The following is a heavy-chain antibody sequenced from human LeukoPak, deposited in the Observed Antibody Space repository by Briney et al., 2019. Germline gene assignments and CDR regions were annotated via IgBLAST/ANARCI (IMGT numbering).Heavy chain of an antibody. J-gene: IGHJ6*03. D-gene: IGHD3-3*01. V-gene: IGHV4-4*07. CDR3: ARDSPTIFGVVTDPMAYYYYYMDV. Sequence: SETLSLTCTVSGGSISSYYWSWTRQPAGKGLEWIGRIYTGGSTNYNPSLKSRVTMSVDTSKNQFSLKLSSVTAADTAVYYCARDSPTIFGVVTDPMAYYYYYMDVWGKGTTVTVSS. CDR2: IYTGGST. CDR1: GGSISSYY.